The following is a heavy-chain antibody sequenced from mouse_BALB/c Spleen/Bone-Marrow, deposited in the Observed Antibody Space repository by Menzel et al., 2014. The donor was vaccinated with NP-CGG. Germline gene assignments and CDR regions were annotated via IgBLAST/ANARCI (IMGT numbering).Heavy chain of an antibody. V-gene: IGHV1-9*01. CDR1: GYTFSSYW. CDR2: ILPGSGST. J-gene: IGHJ1*01. CDR3: AREDGLWYFDV. Sequence: QVQLQQPGAELMKPGASVKISCKATGYTFSSYWIEWVKQRPGHGLEWIGEILPGSGSTNYNEKFKGKATSTADTSSNTAYMQLSSLTSEDSAVYYCAREDGLWYFDVWGAGTTVTVSS. D-gene: IGHD1-1*01.